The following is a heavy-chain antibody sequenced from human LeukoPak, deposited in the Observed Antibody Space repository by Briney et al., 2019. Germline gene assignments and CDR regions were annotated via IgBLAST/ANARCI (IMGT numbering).Heavy chain of an antibody. D-gene: IGHD4-11*01. CDR1: GGSISSYY. V-gene: IGHV4-59*08. Sequence: SETLSLTCTVSGGSISSYYWSWIRQPPGKGLEWIGYIYYSGSTNYNPSLKSRVTISVDTSKNQFSLKLSSVTAADTAVYYCARRDYSNYDFDYWGQGTLATVSS. J-gene: IGHJ4*02. CDR2: IYYSGST. CDR3: ARRDYSNYDFDY.